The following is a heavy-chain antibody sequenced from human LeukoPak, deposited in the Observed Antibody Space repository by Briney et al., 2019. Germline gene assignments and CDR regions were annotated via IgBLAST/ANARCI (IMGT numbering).Heavy chain of an antibody. V-gene: IGHV3-23*01. CDR1: GFTFSSYA. D-gene: IGHD6-6*01. Sequence: PGGSLRLSCVASGFTFSSYAMSWVRQAPGKGLEWVSAISGSGGSTYYADSVKGRFTISRDNSKNTLYLQMNSLRAEDTAVYYCAKVYSSSSEGDYWGQGTLVTVSS. CDR2: ISGSGGST. CDR3: AKVYSSSSEGDY. J-gene: IGHJ4*02.